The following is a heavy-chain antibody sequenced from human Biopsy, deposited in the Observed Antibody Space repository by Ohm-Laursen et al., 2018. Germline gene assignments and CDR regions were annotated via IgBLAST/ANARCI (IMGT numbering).Heavy chain of an antibody. J-gene: IGHJ4*02. Sequence: ASVKVSCKADSYTFTDYNIHWMRQAPGHGLEWLGYINCKTGATNYAQKFQGTVTMTRDTSISTAYLSLGSLRSADTAIYYCARDPLNGHKHFDYWGQGSLVTVSS. CDR2: INCKTGAT. CDR1: SYTFTDYN. D-gene: IGHD2-8*01. CDR3: ARDPLNGHKHFDY. V-gene: IGHV1-2*02.